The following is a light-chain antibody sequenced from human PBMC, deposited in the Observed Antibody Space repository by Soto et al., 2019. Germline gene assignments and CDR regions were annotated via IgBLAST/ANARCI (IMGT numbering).Light chain of an antibody. CDR2: GNS. CDR1: SSNIGAGYD. Sequence: QPVLTQPPSVSGAPGQRVTISCTGSSSNIGAGYDVHWYRQLPGTAPKLLIYGNSNRPSGVPDRFSGSKSGTSASLAITGLQTKDEADYYCQSYDSSLSGVVFGEGTKLTVL. CDR3: QSYDSSLSGVV. V-gene: IGLV1-40*01. J-gene: IGLJ2*01.